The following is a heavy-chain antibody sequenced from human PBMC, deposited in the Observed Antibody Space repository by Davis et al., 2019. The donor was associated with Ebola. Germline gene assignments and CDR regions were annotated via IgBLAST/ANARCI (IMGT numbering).Heavy chain of an antibody. CDR1: GYAFTSYG. J-gene: IGHJ5*02. Sequence: ASVKVSCKASGYAFTSYGISWVRQAPGQGLEWMGWISGYNGNTNYAQRFQGRVTMTTDTSTSTAYMELRSLRSDDTAVYYCARVRHQYQLLYRFDPWGQGTLVTVSS. V-gene: IGHV1-18*01. CDR3: ARVRHQYQLLYRFDP. D-gene: IGHD2-2*02. CDR2: ISGYNGNT.